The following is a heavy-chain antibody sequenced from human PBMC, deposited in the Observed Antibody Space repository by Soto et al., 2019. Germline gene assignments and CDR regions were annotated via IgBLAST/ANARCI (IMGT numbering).Heavy chain of an antibody. J-gene: IGHJ6*03. CDR3: ARRNIVVVVAATELVYYHYYYLDV. CDR1: GYTFTSYY. D-gene: IGHD2-15*01. CDR2: INPSGGST. V-gene: IGHV1-46*03. Sequence: ASVKVSCKASGYTFTSYYMHWVRQAPGQGLEWMGIINPSGGSTSYAQKFQGRVTMTRDTSTSTVYMELSSLRSEDTAVYYCARRNIVVVVAATELVYYHYYYLDVWGKGTTVTVSS.